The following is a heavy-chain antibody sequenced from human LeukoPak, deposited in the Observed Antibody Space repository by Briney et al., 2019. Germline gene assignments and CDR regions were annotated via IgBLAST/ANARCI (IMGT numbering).Heavy chain of an antibody. CDR2: ISSSGSTI. Sequence: GGSLRLSCAASGFTFSSYEMNWVRQAPGEGLEWVSYISSSGSTIYYADSVKGRFTISRDNAKNSLYLQMHSLRVEDTALYFCARDFSGGGLDLWGQGTLVTVSS. CDR1: GFTFSSYE. CDR3: ARDFSGGGLDL. D-gene: IGHD3-16*01. J-gene: IGHJ4*02. V-gene: IGHV3-48*03.